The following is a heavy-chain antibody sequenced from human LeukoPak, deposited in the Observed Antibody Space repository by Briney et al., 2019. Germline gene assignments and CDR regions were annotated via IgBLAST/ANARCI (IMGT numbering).Heavy chain of an antibody. CDR3: ARDESFYGSGRYY. CDR1: GFTVSSNY. Sequence: GGSLRLSCAASGFTVSSNYMSWVRQAPGKGLEWVSVIYSGGSTYYADSVKGRFTISRDNSTNTLYLQMNSLRAEDTAVYYCARDESFYGSGRYYWGQGTLVTVSS. CDR2: IYSGGST. J-gene: IGHJ4*02. V-gene: IGHV3-53*01. D-gene: IGHD3-10*01.